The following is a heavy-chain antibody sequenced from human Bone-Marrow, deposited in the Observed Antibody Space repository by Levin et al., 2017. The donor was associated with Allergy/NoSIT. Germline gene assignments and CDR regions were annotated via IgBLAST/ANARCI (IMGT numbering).Heavy chain of an antibody. D-gene: IGHD4-17*01. J-gene: IGHJ6*03. CDR1: GGTFSSYA. Sequence: ASVKVSCKASGGTFSSYAISWVRQAPGQGLEWMGGIIPIFGTANYAQKFQGRVTITADESTSTAYMELSSLRSEDTAVYYCARVPAKTRDKDYGDRPLLYYYYYMDVWGKGTTVTVSS. V-gene: IGHV1-69*13. CDR2: IIPIFGTA. CDR3: ARVPAKTRDKDYGDRPLLYYYYYMDV.